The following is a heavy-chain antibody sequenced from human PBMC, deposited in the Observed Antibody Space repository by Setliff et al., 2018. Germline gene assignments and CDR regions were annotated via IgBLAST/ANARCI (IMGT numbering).Heavy chain of an antibody. CDR3: ARDGLGWLKWFDP. V-gene: IGHV1-2*02. Sequence: ASVKVSCKASGYTFSDHYIHWVRQVPGQGLEWMGWINPKSGGTKYAEKFQGRVTMTRDTSTNTAYMELSGLRSDDTAVYYCARDGLGWLKWFDPWGQGTLVTVSS. CDR1: GYTFSDHY. J-gene: IGHJ5*02. CDR2: INPKSGGT. D-gene: IGHD6-19*01.